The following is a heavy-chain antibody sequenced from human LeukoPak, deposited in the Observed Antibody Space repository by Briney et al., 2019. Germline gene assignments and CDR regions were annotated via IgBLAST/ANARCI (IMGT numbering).Heavy chain of an antibody. V-gene: IGHV3-74*01. CDR2: IKTDGTIT. CDR1: GFTFSTYW. Sequence: GGSLRLSCAASGFTFSTYWMHWVRQAPGKGLVWVSRIKTDGTITTYADSVKGRFTISRDNAKSTLYLQMNSLRVEDTAVYYCARGGGANYNMDVWGKGTTVTVS. D-gene: IGHD3-16*01. J-gene: IGHJ6*03. CDR3: ARGGGANYNMDV.